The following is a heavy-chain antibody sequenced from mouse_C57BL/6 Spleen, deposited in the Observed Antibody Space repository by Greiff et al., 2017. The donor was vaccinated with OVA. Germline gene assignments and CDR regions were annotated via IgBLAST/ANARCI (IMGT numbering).Heavy chain of an antibody. CDR1: GYAFSSYW. V-gene: IGHV1-82*01. CDR2: IYPGDGDT. Sequence: VQLQQSGPELVKPGASVKISCKASGYAFSSYWMNWVKQRPGKGLEWIGRIYPGDGDTNYNGKFKGKATLTADKSSSTAYMQLSSLTSEDSAVYFWARERYSDFDYWGQGTTVTVSS. J-gene: IGHJ2*01. CDR3: ARERYSDFDY. D-gene: IGHD2-12*01.